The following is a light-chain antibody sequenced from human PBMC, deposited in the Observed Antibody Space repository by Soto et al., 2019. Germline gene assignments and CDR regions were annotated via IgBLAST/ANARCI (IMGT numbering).Light chain of an antibody. V-gene: IGKV3-11*01. CDR3: QQRRT. CDR2: DAS. CDR1: QSVSSY. J-gene: IGKJ4*01. Sequence: EIVLTQSPATLSLSPGERATLSCRASQSVSSYLAWYQQKPGQAPRLLIYDASNRATGIPARFSGSGSGTDFTLTISSLEPEDFAVYYCQQRRTFGGGTKV.